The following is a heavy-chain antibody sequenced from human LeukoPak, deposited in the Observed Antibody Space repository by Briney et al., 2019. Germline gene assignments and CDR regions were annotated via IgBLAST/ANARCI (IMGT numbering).Heavy chain of an antibody. D-gene: IGHD2-2*01. Sequence: GQSLNISCKGSGYSFTSYWIGWVRQMPGKGLEWMGIIYPGDSDTRYSPSFQGQVTISADKSISTAYLQWSSLKASDTAMYYCARQDIVVVPADQNAYYYYGMDVWGQGTTVTVSS. CDR3: ARQDIVVVPADQNAYYYYGMDV. CDR1: GYSFTSYW. CDR2: IYPGDSDT. V-gene: IGHV5-51*01. J-gene: IGHJ6*02.